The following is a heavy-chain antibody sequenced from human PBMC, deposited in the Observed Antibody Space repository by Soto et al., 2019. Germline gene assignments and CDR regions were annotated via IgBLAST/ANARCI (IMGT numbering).Heavy chain of an antibody. Sequence: GASVKFSCKASGYTFTSYGISWVRQAPGQGLEWMGWISAYNGNTNYAQKLQGRVTMTTDTSTSTAYMELRSLRSDDTAVYYCARDKGWFLGVVTTDYWGQGTLVTVSS. CDR2: ISAYNGNT. V-gene: IGHV1-18*04. D-gene: IGHD3-3*01. CDR3: ARDKGWFLGVVTTDY. CDR1: GYTFTSYG. J-gene: IGHJ4*02.